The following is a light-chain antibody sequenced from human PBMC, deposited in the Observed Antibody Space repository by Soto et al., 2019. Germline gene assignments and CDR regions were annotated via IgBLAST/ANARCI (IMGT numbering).Light chain of an antibody. V-gene: IGKV1-5*03. CDR1: QSISSW. J-gene: IGKJ1*01. CDR2: KAS. CDR3: QQYKSYST. Sequence: DIQMTQSPSTLSASVGDRVTITCRASQSISSWLAWYQQEPGKAPKLLIYKASSLESGVPSRFSGSGSGTEFTLTISSLQPDDFATYYCQQYKSYSTFGQGTKVDIK.